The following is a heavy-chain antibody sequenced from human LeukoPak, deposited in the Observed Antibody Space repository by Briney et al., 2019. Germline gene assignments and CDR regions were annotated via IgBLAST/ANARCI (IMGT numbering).Heavy chain of an antibody. CDR2: IYTSGST. CDR3: ARAVGSGSFQTYYYYMDV. D-gene: IGHD3-10*01. CDR1: GGSISSYY. J-gene: IGHJ6*03. Sequence: RASETLSLTCTVPGGSISSYYGSWIRQPAGKGLEWIGRIYTSGSTNYNPSLKSRVTMSVDTSKNQSSLKLSSVTAADTAVYYCARAVGSGSFQTYYYYMDVWGKGTTVTISS. V-gene: IGHV4-4*07.